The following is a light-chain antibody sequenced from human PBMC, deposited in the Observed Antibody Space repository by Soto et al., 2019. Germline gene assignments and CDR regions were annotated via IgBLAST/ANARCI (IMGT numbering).Light chain of an antibody. CDR2: EVT. CDR3: SSYASGSSLV. J-gene: IGLJ1*01. CDR1: SSDIGSYNF. V-gene: IGLV2-23*02. Sequence: QSVLTQPASVSGSPGQSITIYCSGTSSDIGSYNFVSWYQQHPGKAPKLMIFEVTSRPSGVSNRFSGSKSGNTASLTISGLQADDEADYYCSSYASGSSLVFGTGTKLTVL.